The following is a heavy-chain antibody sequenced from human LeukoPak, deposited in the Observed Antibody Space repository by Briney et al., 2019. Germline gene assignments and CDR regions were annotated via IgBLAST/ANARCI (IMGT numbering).Heavy chain of an antibody. Sequence: SVKVSCKASGGTFSSYAISWVRQAPGQGLEWMGGSIPIFGTANYAQKFQGRVTITTDESTSTAYMELSSLRSEDTAVYYCASWVVGYQLLPRSPDAFDIWGQGTMVTVSS. CDR2: SIPIFGTA. V-gene: IGHV1-69*05. CDR3: ASWVVGYQLLPRSPDAFDI. D-gene: IGHD2-2*01. CDR1: GGTFSSYA. J-gene: IGHJ3*02.